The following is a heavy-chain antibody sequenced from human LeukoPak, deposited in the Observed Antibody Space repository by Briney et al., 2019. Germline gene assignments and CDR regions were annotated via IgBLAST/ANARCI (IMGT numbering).Heavy chain of an antibody. D-gene: IGHD3-22*01. J-gene: IGHJ6*03. CDR3: ARLKYYDSTGYSPGYYMDV. Sequence: SETLSLTCTVSGGSIINYYWSWIRQSAGTGLEWVGRIYITGSTNYNPSLQSRLSMSVDTSKNQFSLRLTSMSAADTAVYYCARLKYYDSTGYSPGYYMDVWGKGITVTVSS. V-gene: IGHV4-4*07. CDR2: IYITGST. CDR1: GGSIINYY.